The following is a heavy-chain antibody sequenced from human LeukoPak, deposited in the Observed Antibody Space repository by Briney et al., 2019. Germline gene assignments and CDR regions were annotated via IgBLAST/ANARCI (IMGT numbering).Heavy chain of an antibody. J-gene: IGHJ4*02. CDR1: GFTFSSYA. CDR2: ISGSGGST. CDR3: AKKNYYDSSGYYVFDY. Sequence: GGSLRLSCAASGFTFSSYAMSWVRQAPGKGLEWVSAISGSGGSTYYADSVKGRFTISRDNSKNTLYLQMNSPRAEDTAVYYCAKKNYYDSSGYYVFDYWGQGTLVTVSS. D-gene: IGHD3-22*01. V-gene: IGHV3-23*01.